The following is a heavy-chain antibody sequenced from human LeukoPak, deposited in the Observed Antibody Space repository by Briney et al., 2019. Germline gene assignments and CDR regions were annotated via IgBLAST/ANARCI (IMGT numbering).Heavy chain of an antibody. Sequence: GSLRLSCAASGFTFSSYAMSWVRQAPGKGLERVSAVSGSGGSTYYADSVKGRFTISRDNSKNTLYLQMNSLRAEDTAVYYCAKYSNEYYFDYWGQGTLVTVSS. CDR2: VSGSGGST. CDR1: GFTFSSYA. CDR3: AKYSNEYYFDY. D-gene: IGHD1-26*01. V-gene: IGHV3-23*01. J-gene: IGHJ4*02.